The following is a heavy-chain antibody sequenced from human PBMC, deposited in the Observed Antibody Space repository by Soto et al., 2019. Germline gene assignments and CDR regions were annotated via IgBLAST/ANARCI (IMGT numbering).Heavy chain of an antibody. CDR1: GGTFSSYS. D-gene: IGHD3-16*01. V-gene: IGHV1-69*04. CDR2: IIPILGIA. J-gene: IGHJ4*02. Sequence: QVQLVQSGAEVKKPGSSVKVSCKASGGTFSSYSISWVRQAPGQGLEWMGRIIPILGIANYAQKFQGRVTITADKSTSTAYMELSSLRSEDTAVYYCARDRGGGYFDYWGQGTLVTVSS. CDR3: ARDRGGGYFDY.